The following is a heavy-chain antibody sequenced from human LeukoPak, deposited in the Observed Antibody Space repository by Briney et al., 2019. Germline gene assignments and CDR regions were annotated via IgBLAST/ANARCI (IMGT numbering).Heavy chain of an antibody. CDR1: GGSISSGSYC. Sequence: PSQTLSLTCTVSGGSISSGSYCWSWLRPPAGQGLEWIGRIYTSGSTNYHPSLQTRVTISVDTSKNQFSLKLSSVPAADTAVYYCARDYDFWSGDMDVWGKGTTVTVSS. D-gene: IGHD3-3*01. CDR2: IYTSGST. J-gene: IGHJ6*03. V-gene: IGHV4-61*02. CDR3: ARDYDFWSGDMDV.